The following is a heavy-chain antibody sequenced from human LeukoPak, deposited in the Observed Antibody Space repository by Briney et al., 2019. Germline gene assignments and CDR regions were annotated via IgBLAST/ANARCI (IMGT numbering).Heavy chain of an antibody. J-gene: IGHJ4*02. Sequence: GGSLRLSCAASGFTFSSYAMSWVRQAPGKGLEWVSAISGSGGSTYYADSVKGRFTISRDNSKNTLYLQMNSLRAEDTAVYYCARAYDYGDYSSFDYWGQGTLVTVSS. D-gene: IGHD4-17*01. CDR1: GFTFSSYA. CDR2: ISGSGGST. V-gene: IGHV3-23*01. CDR3: ARAYDYGDYSSFDY.